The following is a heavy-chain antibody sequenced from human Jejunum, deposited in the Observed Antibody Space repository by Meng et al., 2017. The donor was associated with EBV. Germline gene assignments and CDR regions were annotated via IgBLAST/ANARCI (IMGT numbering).Heavy chain of an antibody. V-gene: IGHV1-69-2*01. J-gene: IGHJ4*01. CDR2: VDPEDGET. CDR1: GNMFTDYY. CDR3: ATGHYNWKYPDY. Sequence: EVHLVRSGAEVKKPGATVKISCKVSGNMFTDYYIHWVQQAPGKGLEWMGLVDPEDGETMYAEKFQGRVTITADTSTDTAYMELSSLRSEDTAVYYCATGHYNWKYPDYWGHGTLVTVSS. D-gene: IGHD1-7*01.